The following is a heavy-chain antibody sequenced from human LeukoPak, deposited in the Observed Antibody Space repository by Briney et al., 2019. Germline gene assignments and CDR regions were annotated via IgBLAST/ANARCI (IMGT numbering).Heavy chain of an antibody. V-gene: IGHV5-51*01. CDR3: ARTLGARLAGQWLVSFDY. CDR2: IYPGDSDT. J-gene: IGHJ4*02. Sequence: PGESLKISCKGSGYSFTSYWIGWVRQMPGKGLEWMGIIYPGDSDTRYSPSFQGQVTISADKSISTAYLQWSSLKASDTAMYYCARTLGARLAGQWLVSFDYWGQGTLVTVSS. D-gene: IGHD6-19*01. CDR1: GYSFTSYW.